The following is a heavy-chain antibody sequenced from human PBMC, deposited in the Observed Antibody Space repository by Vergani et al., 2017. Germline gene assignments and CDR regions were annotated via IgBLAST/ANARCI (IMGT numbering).Heavy chain of an antibody. CDR1: GFTFSSYA. CDR3: AKDRFPDTAGGFGMDV. Sequence: VQLVESGGGVVQPGRSLRLSCAASGFTFSSYAMSWVRQAPGKGLEWVSAISGSGGSTYYADSVKGRFTISRDNSKNTLYLQMNSLRAEDTAVYYCAKDRFPDTAGGFGMDVWGQGTTVTVSS. CDR2: ISGSGGST. D-gene: IGHD5-18*01. V-gene: IGHV3-23*04. J-gene: IGHJ6*02.